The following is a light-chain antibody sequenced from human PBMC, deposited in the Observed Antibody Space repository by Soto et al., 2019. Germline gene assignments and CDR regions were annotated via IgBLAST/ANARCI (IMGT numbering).Light chain of an antibody. CDR1: QSISSN. CDR2: DAS. V-gene: IGKV3-11*01. CDR3: QQRSNWPPAIT. Sequence: EIVLTQSPGTLSLSAGERATLSCRAIQSISSNLAWYQQKPGQAPRLLIYDASSRATGIPDRFSGSGSGTDFTLTISSLEPEDFAVYYCQQRSNWPPAITFGQGTRLEIK. J-gene: IGKJ5*01.